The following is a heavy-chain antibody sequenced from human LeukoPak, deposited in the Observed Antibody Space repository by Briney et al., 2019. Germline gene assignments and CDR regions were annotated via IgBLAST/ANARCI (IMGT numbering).Heavy chain of an antibody. CDR2: TPTSGST. D-gene: IGHD6-13*01. CDR1: GGSINSYY. Sequence: SETLSLTCTVSGGSINSYYWIWIRQPPGKGLEWIGYTPTSGSTDYNPSLKSRVTMSVDTSKNQISLRLTSVTAADTAVYYCARRAAADTHPPYYSYHYTDVWRKGTTVTVSS. J-gene: IGHJ6*03. V-gene: IGHV4-4*09. CDR3: ARRAAADTHPPYYSYHYTDV.